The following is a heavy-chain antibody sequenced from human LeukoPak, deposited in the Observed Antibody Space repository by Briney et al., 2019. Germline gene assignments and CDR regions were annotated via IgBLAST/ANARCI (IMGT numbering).Heavy chain of an antibody. CDR1: GFTFSSYG. Sequence: GGSLRLSCAASGFTFSSYGMNWVRQAPGKGLEWVSYITNNGSTIYYADSVKGRFTISRDKAENSLYLQMNSLRAEDTAIYYCARDQWLAYYYHGMDVWGQGTTVTVSS. V-gene: IGHV3-48*01. J-gene: IGHJ6*02. CDR3: ARDQWLAYYYHGMDV. D-gene: IGHD6-19*01. CDR2: ITNNGSTI.